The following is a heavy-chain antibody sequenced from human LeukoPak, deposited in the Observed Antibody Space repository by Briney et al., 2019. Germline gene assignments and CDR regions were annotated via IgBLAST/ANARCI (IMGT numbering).Heavy chain of an antibody. Sequence: PSETLSLTCAVYGGSFSGYYWSWIRQPPGKGLEWIGKINHSGSTNYNPSLKSRVTISVDTSKNQFSLKLSSVTAADTAVYYCARGYYYDSSGCDYWGQGTLVTVSS. V-gene: IGHV4-34*01. D-gene: IGHD3-22*01. CDR2: INHSGST. CDR3: ARGYYYDSSGCDY. J-gene: IGHJ4*02. CDR1: GGSFSGYY.